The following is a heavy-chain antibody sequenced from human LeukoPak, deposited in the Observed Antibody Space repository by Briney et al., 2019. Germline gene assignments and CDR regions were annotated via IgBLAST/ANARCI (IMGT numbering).Heavy chain of an antibody. Sequence: SETLSLTCTVSGGSISSGDYYWSWIRQPPGKGLEWIGYIYYSGSTYYNPSLKSRVTISVDTSKNQFSLKLSSVTAADTAVYYCARVGYFDSHFDYWGQGTLVTVSS. J-gene: IGHJ4*02. D-gene: IGHD3-9*01. CDR3: ARVGYFDSHFDY. CDR1: GGSISSGDYY. CDR2: IYYSGST. V-gene: IGHV4-30-4*01.